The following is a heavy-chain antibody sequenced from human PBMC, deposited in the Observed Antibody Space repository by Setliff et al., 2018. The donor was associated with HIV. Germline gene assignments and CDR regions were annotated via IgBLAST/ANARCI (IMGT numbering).Heavy chain of an antibody. J-gene: IGHJ4*02. D-gene: IGHD4-4*01. Sequence: SETLSLTCTVSGGSINTYYWSWIRQPAGKGLEWIGRFYTSGSTNYNPSLKSRVTMSVDTSKNQFSLKLSSVTAADTAVYYCARVRRDGNSFDDWGQGTLVTVSS. V-gene: IGHV4-4*07. CDR3: ARVRRDGNSFDD. CDR2: FYTSGST. CDR1: GGSINTYY.